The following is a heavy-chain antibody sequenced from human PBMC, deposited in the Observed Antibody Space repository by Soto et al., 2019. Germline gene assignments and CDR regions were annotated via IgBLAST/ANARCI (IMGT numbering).Heavy chain of an antibody. CDR2: TTAILGTR. J-gene: IGHJ4*02. CDR1: GDTLSHYG. CDR3: AAGDSSNTGDH. V-gene: IGHV1-69*01. Sequence: QVQLVQSGAEVKKPGSSVKVSCKASGDTLSHYGVSWVRQVPGKGLEWMGGTTAILGTRDYAQKFQGRMTITSDESTTTSYMELNRLTSDYTAVDSCAAGDSSNTGDHWGQGTLVTVSA. D-gene: IGHD4-4*01.